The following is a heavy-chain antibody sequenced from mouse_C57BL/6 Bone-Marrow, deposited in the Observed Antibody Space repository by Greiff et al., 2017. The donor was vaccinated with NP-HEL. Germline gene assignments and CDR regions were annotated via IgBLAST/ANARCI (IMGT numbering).Heavy chain of an antibody. CDR1: GYTFTSYG. CDR2: ISPRSGNT. CDR3: ARSWDY. Sequence: VQLQQSGAELPRPGAAGRLSCAASGYTFTSYGISWVKQRTGQGLEWIGEISPRSGNTYYNEKFKGKATLTADKSSSTAYMELRSLTSEDSAVYFYARSWDYWGQGTTLTVSS. V-gene: IGHV1-81*01. J-gene: IGHJ2*01.